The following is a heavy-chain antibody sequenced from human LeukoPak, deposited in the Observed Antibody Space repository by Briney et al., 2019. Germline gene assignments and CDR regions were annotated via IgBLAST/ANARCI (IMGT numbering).Heavy chain of an antibody. D-gene: IGHD3-22*01. J-gene: IGHJ4*02. CDR2: ISGSGSNT. Sequence: GGSLRLSCAASGFTFSSYGMSWVRQAPGKGLEWVPGISGSGSNTYYADSVKGRFTISRDNSKNTLYLQMNGLRAEDTALYSCFGGSGYNSDYWGQGTLVTVSP. CDR3: FGGSGYNSDY. CDR1: GFTFSSYG. V-gene: IGHV3-23*01.